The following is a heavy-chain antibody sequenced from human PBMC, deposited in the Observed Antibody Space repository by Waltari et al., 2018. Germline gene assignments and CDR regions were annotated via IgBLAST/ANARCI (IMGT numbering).Heavy chain of an antibody. D-gene: IGHD3-16*01. Sequence: LVESGGDWVRPGGSLGLSWGASGFTLRSNWMSWVRQAPGKGLEWVANINYDGSAQYYADSVSGRLTVSRDNAKNSLYLEMNNVRVDDTAVYYCARGSAYYVRVWDLWGPGTLVTVSS. CDR1: GFTLRSNW. V-gene: IGHV3-7*03. J-gene: IGHJ4*02. CDR2: INYDGSAQ. CDR3: ARGSAYYVRVWDL.